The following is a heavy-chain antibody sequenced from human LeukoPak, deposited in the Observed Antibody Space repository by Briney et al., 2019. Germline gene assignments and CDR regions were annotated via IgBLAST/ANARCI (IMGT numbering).Heavy chain of an antibody. CDR1: GFTFSSYS. CDR3: ARDLGYGSGSLDY. V-gene: IGHV3-21*01. D-gene: IGHD3-10*01. CDR2: ISSSSSYI. Sequence: GGSLRLSCAASGFTFSSYSMNWVRQAPGKGLEWVSSISSSSSYIYYADSVKGRFTISRDNAKNSLYLQMNSLRAEDTAVYYCARDLGYGSGSLDYWGQGTLVTVSS. J-gene: IGHJ4*02.